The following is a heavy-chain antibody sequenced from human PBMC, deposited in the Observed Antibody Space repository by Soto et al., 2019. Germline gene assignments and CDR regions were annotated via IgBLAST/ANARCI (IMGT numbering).Heavy chain of an antibody. CDR1: GFTFSSYA. V-gene: IGHV3-64D*06. D-gene: IGHD5-12*01. Sequence: PGGSLRLSCSASGFTFSSYAMHWVRQAPGKGLEYVSGIRGNGDPPFYADSVKGRFTISRDNSMNTLYLQMSSLSADDTAVYYCVKSRGGNNFDFFDWGQGALVTVSS. CDR3: VKSRGGNNFDFFD. J-gene: IGHJ4*02. CDR2: IRGNGDPP.